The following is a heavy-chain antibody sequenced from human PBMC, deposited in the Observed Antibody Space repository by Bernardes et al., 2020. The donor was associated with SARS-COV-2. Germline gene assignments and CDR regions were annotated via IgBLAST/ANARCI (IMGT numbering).Heavy chain of an antibody. D-gene: IGHD2-15*01. Sequence: VGTLILSCAASGMTFRSFWMHWVRQVPGTGLVWVSRINEDGTITDYAESVKGRFTISRDNAKNTLFLHMNSLRAEDSAVYYCARDVVGKEDFWGQGTLVTVSS. J-gene: IGHJ4*02. CDR1: GMTFRSFW. CDR2: INEDGTIT. V-gene: IGHV3-74*01. CDR3: ARDVVGKEDF.